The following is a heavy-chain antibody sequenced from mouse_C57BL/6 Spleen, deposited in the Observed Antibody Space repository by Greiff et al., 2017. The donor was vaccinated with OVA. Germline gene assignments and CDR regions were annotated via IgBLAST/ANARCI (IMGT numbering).Heavy chain of an antibody. D-gene: IGHD1-1*01. CDR1: GFNIKDYY. CDR3: ARGPLYGSLYFDY. Sequence: DVKLVESGAELVKPGASVKLSCTASGFNIKDYYMHWVKQRTEQGLEWIGRIDPEDGETKYAPKFQGKATITADTSSNTAYLQLSSLTSEDTAVYYCARGPLYGSLYFDYWGQGTTLTVSS. J-gene: IGHJ2*01. V-gene: IGHV14-2*01. CDR2: IDPEDGET.